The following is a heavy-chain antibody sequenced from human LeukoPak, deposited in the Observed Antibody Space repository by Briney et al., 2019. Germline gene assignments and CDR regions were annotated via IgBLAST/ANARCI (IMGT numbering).Heavy chain of an antibody. D-gene: IGHD2-8*01. V-gene: IGHV1-69-2*01. CDR1: GGTFSSYA. Sequence: ASVKVSCKASGGTFSSYAISWVRQAPGQGLEWMGLVDPEDGETIYAEKFQGRVTITADTSTDTAYMELSSLRSEDTAVYYCATHTNGVLSDYWGQGTLVTVSS. CDR3: ATHTNGVLSDY. CDR2: VDPEDGET. J-gene: IGHJ4*02.